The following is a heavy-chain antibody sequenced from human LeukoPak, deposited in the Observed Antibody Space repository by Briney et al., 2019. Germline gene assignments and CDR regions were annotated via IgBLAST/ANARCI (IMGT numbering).Heavy chain of an antibody. D-gene: IGHD2-2*03. CDR1: GYTFTSYA. V-gene: IGHV7-4-1*02. CDR2: INTNTGNP. J-gene: IGHJ4*02. CDR3: ARGGYCSSTSCYVIWY. Sequence: ASVKVSCKASGYTFTSYAMNWVRQAPGQGLEWMGWINTNTGNPTYAQGFTGRFVFSLDTSVSTAYLQISSLKAEDTAVYYCARGGYCSSTSCYVIWYWGQGTLVTVSS.